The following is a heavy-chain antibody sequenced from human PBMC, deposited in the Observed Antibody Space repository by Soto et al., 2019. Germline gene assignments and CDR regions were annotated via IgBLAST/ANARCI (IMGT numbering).Heavy chain of an antibody. CDR1: GFTFKSWA. J-gene: IGHJ5*02. CDR3: AKCDCGGDWGVYYYDH. D-gene: IGHD2-21*02. V-gene: IGHV3-23*01. CDR2: ISGGGEKT. Sequence: EVQLLESGGGLVQPGGSLRLSCAASGFTFKSWAMSWVRQAPGKGLEWVSGISGGGEKTYYADSVKGRFTISRDNSKNTVSLQMNSLRVKDTALYYCAKCDCGGDWGVYYYDHWGQGSQVAVSS.